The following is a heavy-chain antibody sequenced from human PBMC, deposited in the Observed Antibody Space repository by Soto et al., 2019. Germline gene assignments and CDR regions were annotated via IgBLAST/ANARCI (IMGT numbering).Heavy chain of an antibody. J-gene: IGHJ4*02. CDR1: GFTFSSYA. Sequence: EVPLLESGGGLVQPGGSLRLSCAASGFTFSSYAMSWVRQAPGKGLEWVSAISGSGGSTYYADSVKGRFTISRDNSKNPHYLQMNSLRAEDTAVYYWAKAECDNWNYPTAYWGQGTLVTVSS. V-gene: IGHV3-23*01. D-gene: IGHD1-7*01. CDR3: AKAECDNWNYPTAY. CDR2: ISGSGGST.